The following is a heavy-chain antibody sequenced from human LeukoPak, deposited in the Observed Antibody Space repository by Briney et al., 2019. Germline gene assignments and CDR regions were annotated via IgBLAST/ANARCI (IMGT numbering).Heavy chain of an antibody. CDR3: AKSWGVEYSSGFYIGVDY. J-gene: IGHJ4*02. V-gene: IGHV3-7*01. CDR2: IKLDGSEK. D-gene: IGHD3-22*01. Sequence: PGGALRLSCAASGFTFSSYWMSWVRQAPGKGLEWVANIKLDGSEKYYVDSVKGRFTISRDNAKKSLYLQMNSLRAEDTAVFYCAKSWGVEYSSGFYIGVDYWGQGTLVTVSS. CDR1: GFTFSSYW.